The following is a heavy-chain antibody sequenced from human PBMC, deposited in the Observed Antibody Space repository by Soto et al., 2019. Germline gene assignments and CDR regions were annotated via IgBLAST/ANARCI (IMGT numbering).Heavy chain of an antibody. Sequence: PSETLSLTCAVSGGSISSGGYSWSWIRQPPGKGLEWIGYIYHSGSTYYNPSLKSRVTISVDRSKNQFSLKLSSVTAADTAVYYCARGNYDILTGPNWFDPWGQGTLVTVSS. CDR3: ARGNYDILTGPNWFDP. V-gene: IGHV4-30-2*01. D-gene: IGHD3-9*01. J-gene: IGHJ5*02. CDR1: GGSISSGGYS. CDR2: IYHSGST.